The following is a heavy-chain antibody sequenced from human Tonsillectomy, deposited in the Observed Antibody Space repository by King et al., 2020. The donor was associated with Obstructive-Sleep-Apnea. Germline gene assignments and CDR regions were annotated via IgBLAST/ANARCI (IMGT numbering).Heavy chain of an antibody. J-gene: IGHJ5*02. D-gene: IGHD3-10*01. V-gene: IGHV3-64D*06. CDR1: GFTFSSNA. Sequence: VQLVESGGGLVQPGGSLRLSCSASGFTFSSNAMHWVRQAPGKGLEYVSAISSNGGSTYYADSVKGRFTISRDSSKNTLFLQMSSLRAEDTAVYYCVKGVSGNYYLAWGQGTLVTVSS. CDR2: ISSNGGST. CDR3: VKGVSGNYYLA.